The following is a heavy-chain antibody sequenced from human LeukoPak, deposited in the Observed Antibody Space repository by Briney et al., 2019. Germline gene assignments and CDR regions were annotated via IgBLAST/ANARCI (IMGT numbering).Heavy chain of an antibody. CDR2: ISYDGSNK. CDR3: ARDYYDSSGYYAY. Sequence: PGRSLRLCCAASGFTFSSYAMHWVRQAAGKGLEWVAVISYDGSNKYYADSVKGRFTISRDNSKNTLYLQMNSLRAEDTAVYYCARDYYDSSGYYAYWGQGTLVTVSS. CDR1: GFTFSSYA. J-gene: IGHJ4*02. V-gene: IGHV3-30-3*01. D-gene: IGHD3-22*01.